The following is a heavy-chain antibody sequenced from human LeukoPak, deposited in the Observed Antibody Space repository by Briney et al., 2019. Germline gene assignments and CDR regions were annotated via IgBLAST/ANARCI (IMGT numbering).Heavy chain of an antibody. V-gene: IGHV4-34*01. D-gene: IGHD3-3*01. Sequence: PSETLSLTCAVYGGSFSGYYWSWIRQTPGKGLEWIGEINHSGSTNYNPSLKSRVTISVDTSKNQFSLKLSSVTAADTAVYYCARDLSIFGVARFDPWGQGTLVTVSS. CDR1: GGSFSGYY. CDR2: INHSGST. J-gene: IGHJ5*02. CDR3: ARDLSIFGVARFDP.